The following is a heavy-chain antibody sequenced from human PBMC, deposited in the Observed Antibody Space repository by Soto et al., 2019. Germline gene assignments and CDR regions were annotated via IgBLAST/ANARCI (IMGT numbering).Heavy chain of an antibody. Sequence: GASVNVSCKVSGYTLTELSMHWVRQAPGKGLEWMGGFDPEDGETIYAQKFQGRVTMTEDTSTDTAYMELSSLRSEDTAVYYCATVEAGTTVLFYWGQGTLVTVSS. J-gene: IGHJ4*02. V-gene: IGHV1-24*01. CDR1: GYTLTELS. CDR2: FDPEDGET. CDR3: ATVEAGTTVLFY. D-gene: IGHD1-1*01.